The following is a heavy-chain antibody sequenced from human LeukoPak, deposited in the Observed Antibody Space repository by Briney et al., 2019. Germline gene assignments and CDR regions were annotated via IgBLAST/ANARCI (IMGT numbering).Heavy chain of an antibody. CDR1: GFTFSSYW. V-gene: IGHV3-7*01. CDR2: INEDGSAK. Sequence: GGSLRLSCAASGFTFSSYWMSWVRQAPGKGLEWVASINEDGSAKYYMDSVKGRFTISRDNAKNSMDLQMNSLRAEDTAVYYCARGRNNFRYWGQGTLVTVSS. D-gene: IGHD1-20*01. J-gene: IGHJ4*02. CDR3: ARGRNNFRY.